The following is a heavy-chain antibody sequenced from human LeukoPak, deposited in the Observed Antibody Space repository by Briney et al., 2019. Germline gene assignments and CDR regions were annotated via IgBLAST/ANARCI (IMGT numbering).Heavy chain of an antibody. V-gene: IGHV4-59*08. CDR2: IYYSGST. CDR3: ARQETVDTAMVTY. Sequence: SETLSLTCTVSGGSISSYYWSWIRQPPGKGLEWIGYIYYSGSTNYNPSLKSRVTISVDTSKNQFSLKLSSVTATDTAVYYCARQETVDTAMVTYWGQGTLVTVSS. D-gene: IGHD5-18*01. J-gene: IGHJ4*02. CDR1: GGSISSYY.